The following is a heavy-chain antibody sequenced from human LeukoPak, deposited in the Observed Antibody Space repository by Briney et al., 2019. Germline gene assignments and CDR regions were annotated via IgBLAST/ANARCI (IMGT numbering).Heavy chain of an antibody. V-gene: IGHV4-38-2*02. D-gene: IGHD2-15*01. CDR3: ARDAYCRRGGCNYLSNPLDY. CDR2: VYQSGAT. CDR1: GYSISSDYY. J-gene: IGHJ4*02. Sequence: SETLSLTCTVSGYSISSDYYWGWIRQPPGKGLEWIGSVYQSGATYYNPSLKSRVTISIDTSKNQFSLELRSVTAADTAVYYCARDAYCRRGGCNYLSNPLDYWGQGTLVTVSS.